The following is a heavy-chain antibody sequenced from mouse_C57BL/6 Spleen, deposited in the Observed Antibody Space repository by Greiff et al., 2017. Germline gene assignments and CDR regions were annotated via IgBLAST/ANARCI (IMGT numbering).Heavy chain of an antibody. CDR3: ARWDYGNYKDYAMDY. V-gene: IGHV1-9*01. CDR2: ILPGSGST. J-gene: IGHJ4*01. CDR1: GYTFTGYW. D-gene: IGHD2-1*01. Sequence: VQLQQSGAELMKPGASVKLSCKATGYTFTGYWIEWIGEILPGSGSTNYNEKFKGKATFTAVTSSNTAYMQLSSLTTEDSAIYYCARWDYGNYKDYAMDYWGQGTSVTVSS.